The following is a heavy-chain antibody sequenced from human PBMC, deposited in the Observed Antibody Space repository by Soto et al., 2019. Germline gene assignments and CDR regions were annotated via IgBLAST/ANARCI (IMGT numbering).Heavy chain of an antibody. CDR1: GGSISSGGYS. Sequence: SETLSLTCAVSGGSISSGGYSWSWIRQPPGKGLEWIGYIYHSGSTYYNPSLKSRVTISVDRSKNQFSLKLSSVTAADTAVYYCARGMLVPAANFLINLFAPWGQGTLVTVSS. D-gene: IGHD2-2*01. J-gene: IGHJ5*02. V-gene: IGHV4-30-2*01. CDR3: ARGMLVPAANFLINLFAP. CDR2: IYHSGST.